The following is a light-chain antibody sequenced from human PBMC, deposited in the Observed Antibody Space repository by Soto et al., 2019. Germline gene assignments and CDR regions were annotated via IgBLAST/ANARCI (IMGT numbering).Light chain of an antibody. J-gene: IGLJ3*02. CDR1: GSDIGGGYNY. CDR3: SSYTTNSTLV. CDR2: EVS. Sequence: QSALTQPASVSGSPGQSITISCTGTGSDIGGGYNYVSWYQQHPGKAPKLMIYEVSNRPSGVSNRFSGSKSGNTASLTISGLQAEDESDYYCSSYTTNSTLVFGGGTKLTVL. V-gene: IGLV2-14*01.